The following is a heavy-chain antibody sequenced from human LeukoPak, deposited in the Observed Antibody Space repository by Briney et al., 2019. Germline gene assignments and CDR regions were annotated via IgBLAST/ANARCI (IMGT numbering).Heavy chain of an antibody. V-gene: IGHV4-34*01. J-gene: IGHJ4*02. Sequence: PGGSLRLSCAASGFTFSNAWMSWVRQAPGKGLEWVGEINHSGSTNYNPSLKSRVTISVDTSKNQFSLKLSSVTAADTAVYYCARVRRSITMVRGVIYYFDYWGQGTLVTVSS. CDR2: INHSGST. CDR1: GFTFSNAW. CDR3: ARVRRSITMVRGVIYYFDY. D-gene: IGHD3-10*01.